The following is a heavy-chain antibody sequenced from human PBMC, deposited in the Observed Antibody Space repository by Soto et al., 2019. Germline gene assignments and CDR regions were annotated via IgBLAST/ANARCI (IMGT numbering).Heavy chain of an antibody. CDR3: AKNSGYYYDAFDI. Sequence: PGGSLRLSCAASGFTFDDYAMHWARQAPGKGLEWVSGISWNSGSIGYADSVKGRFTISRDNAKNSLYLQMNSLRAEDTALYYCAKNSGYYYDAFDIWGQGTMVTVSS. V-gene: IGHV3-9*01. CDR1: GFTFDDYA. D-gene: IGHD3-22*01. J-gene: IGHJ3*02. CDR2: ISWNSGSI.